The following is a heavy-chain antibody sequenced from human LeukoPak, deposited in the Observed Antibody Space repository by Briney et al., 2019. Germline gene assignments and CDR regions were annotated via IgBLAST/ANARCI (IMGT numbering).Heavy chain of an antibody. CDR1: GFTFSTYS. Sequence: GGSLRLSCAASGFTFSTYSMDWVRQAPGKGLEWVSSISSSSSYIYYADSVKGRFTISKDNAKNSLYLQMNSLRAEDTAVYYCAELGITMIGGVWGKGTTVTISS. CDR3: AELGITMIGGV. CDR2: ISSSSSYI. J-gene: IGHJ6*04. V-gene: IGHV3-21*01. D-gene: IGHD3-10*02.